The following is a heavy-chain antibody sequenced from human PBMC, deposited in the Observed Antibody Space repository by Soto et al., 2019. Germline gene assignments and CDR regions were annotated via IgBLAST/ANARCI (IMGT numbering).Heavy chain of an antibody. CDR2: IYPGDSDT. CDR3: ARRRGDYYDSSGYYRPRGDWFDP. D-gene: IGHD3-22*01. V-gene: IGHV5-51*01. CDR1: GYSFTSYW. J-gene: IGHJ5*02. Sequence: GECLKISCKGSGYSFTSYWIGWVRQMPGKGLEWMGIIYPGDSDTRYSPSFQGQVTISADKSISTAYLQWSSLKASDTAMYYCARRRGDYYDSSGYYRPRGDWFDPWGQGTLVTVSS.